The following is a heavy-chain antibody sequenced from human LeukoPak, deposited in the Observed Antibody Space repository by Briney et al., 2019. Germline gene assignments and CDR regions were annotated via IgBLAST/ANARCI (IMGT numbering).Heavy chain of an antibody. CDR1: GFPFSSYW. CDR3: ARRSSGSPPYYFDS. CDR2: INSDGSTT. Sequence: PGGSLRLSCVASGFPFSSYWMHWVRQAPGKGLVWVARINSDGSTTNYADYVKGRFTISRDNAKNTLYLQMNSLRAEDTAVYYCARRSSGSPPYYFDSWGQGTLVTVS. D-gene: IGHD1-26*01. V-gene: IGHV3-74*01. J-gene: IGHJ4*02.